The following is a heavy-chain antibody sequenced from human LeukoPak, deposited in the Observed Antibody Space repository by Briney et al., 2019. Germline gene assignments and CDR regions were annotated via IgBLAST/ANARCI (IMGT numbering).Heavy chain of an antibody. J-gene: IGHJ4*02. D-gene: IGHD1-26*01. CDR2: INPNSGGT. V-gene: IGHV1-2*02. Sequence: ASVKVSCKASGYTFTSYGITWVRQAPGQGLEWMGWINPNSGGTNYAQKFQGRVTMTRDTSISTAYMELSRLRSDGTAVYYCATSPPGIVGAHLGPLWGQGTLVTVSS. CDR1: GYTFTSYG. CDR3: ATSPPGIVGAHLGPL.